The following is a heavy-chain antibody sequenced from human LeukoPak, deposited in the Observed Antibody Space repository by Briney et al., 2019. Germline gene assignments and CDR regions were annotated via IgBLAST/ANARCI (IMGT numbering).Heavy chain of an antibody. V-gene: IGHV7-4-1*02. CDR1: GYTFTSYA. D-gene: IGHD2-15*01. Sequence: ASVKVSCKASGYTFTSYAMNWVRQAPGQGLEWMGWINTNTGNPTYAQGFTGRFVFSLDTSVSTAYLQISSLKAEDTAVYYCARVGCSGGSCDWFDPWGQGTLVTVSS. CDR3: ARVGCSGGSCDWFDP. J-gene: IGHJ5*02. CDR2: INTNTGNP.